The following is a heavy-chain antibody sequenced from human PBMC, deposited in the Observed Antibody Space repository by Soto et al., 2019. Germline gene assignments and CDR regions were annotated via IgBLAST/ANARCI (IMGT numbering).Heavy chain of an antibody. CDR1: GGTFSSYT. V-gene: IGHV1-69*02. CDR2: IIPILGIA. CDR3: AGEDIVVVPAAKHAFDI. D-gene: IGHD2-2*01. Sequence: ASVKVSCKASGGTFSSYTISWVRQAPGQGLEWMGRIIPILGIANYAQKFQGRVTITADKSTSTAYMELSSLRSEDTAVYYCAGEDIVVVPAAKHAFDIWGQGTMVTVSS. J-gene: IGHJ3*02.